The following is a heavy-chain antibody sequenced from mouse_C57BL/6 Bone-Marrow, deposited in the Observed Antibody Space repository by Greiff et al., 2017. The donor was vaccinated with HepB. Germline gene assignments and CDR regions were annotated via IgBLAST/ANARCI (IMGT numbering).Heavy chain of an antibody. D-gene: IGHD2-3*01. J-gene: IGHJ4*01. Sequence: VQLKESGPELVKPGASVKISCKASGYSFTGYYMNWVKQSPEKSLEWIGEINPSTGGTTYNQKFKAKATLTVDKSSSTAYMQLKSLTSEDSAVYYCARARGYDGYYGAMDYWGQGTSVTVSS. V-gene: IGHV1-42*01. CDR3: ARARGYDGYYGAMDY. CDR2: INPSTGGT. CDR1: GYSFTGYY.